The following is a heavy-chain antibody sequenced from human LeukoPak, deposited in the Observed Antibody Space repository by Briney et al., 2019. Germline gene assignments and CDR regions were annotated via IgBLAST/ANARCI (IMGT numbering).Heavy chain of an antibody. J-gene: IGHJ5*02. CDR2: INPNSGGT. V-gene: IGHV1-2*02. CDR1: GGTFSSYA. Sequence: ASVKVSCKASGGTFSSYAISWVRQAPGQGLEWMGWINPNSGGTNYAQKFQGRVTMTGDTSISTAYMELSSLRSEDTAVYYCARTVFGREKYQLQQYNWFDPWGQGTLVTVSS. D-gene: IGHD2-2*01. CDR3: ARTVFGREKYQLQQYNWFDP.